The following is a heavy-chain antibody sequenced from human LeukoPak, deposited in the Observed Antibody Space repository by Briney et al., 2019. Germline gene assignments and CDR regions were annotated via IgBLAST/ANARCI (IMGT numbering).Heavy chain of an antibody. CDR2: ISWNSGSI. D-gene: IGHD6-13*01. J-gene: IGHJ4*02. CDR3: AKGIIAAAGPSPFDY. Sequence: GRSLRLSCAASGFTFDDYAMHWVRQAPGKGLEWVSGISWNSGSIGYADSVKGRFTISRDNAKNSLYLQMHSLRAEDTALYYCAKGIIAAAGPSPFDYWGQGTLVTVSS. V-gene: IGHV3-9*01. CDR1: GFTFDDYA.